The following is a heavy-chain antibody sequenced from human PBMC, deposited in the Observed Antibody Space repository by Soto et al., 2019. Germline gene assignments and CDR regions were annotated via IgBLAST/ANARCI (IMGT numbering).Heavy chain of an antibody. J-gene: IGHJ4*02. CDR2: IYPVDSDT. D-gene: IGHD1-7*01. CDR1: GYSFTNYV. CDR3: ARLPRDRANWNYDY. Sequence: SLKISCKASGYSFTNYVIGWVRQMPGKGLEWMGIIYPVDSDTRYSPSFQGQVTISVDKSISTAYLQWSSLKASDSAMYYCARLPRDRANWNYDYWGQGTLVTVS. V-gene: IGHV5-51*01.